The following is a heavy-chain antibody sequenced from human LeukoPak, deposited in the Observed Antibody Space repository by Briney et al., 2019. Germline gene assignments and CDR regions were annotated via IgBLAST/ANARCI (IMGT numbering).Heavy chain of an antibody. V-gene: IGHV1-3*01. D-gene: IGHD6-13*01. CDR1: GYTFTSYA. J-gene: IGHJ5*02. CDR2: INAGNGNT. Sequence: ASVKVSCKASGYTFTSYAMHWVRQAPGQRLEWMGWINAGNGNTKYSQKFQGRVTITRDTSASTAYMELSSLRSEDTAVYYCARDRIAAAGMSRPFDPWGQGTLVTVSS. CDR3: ARDRIAAAGMSRPFDP.